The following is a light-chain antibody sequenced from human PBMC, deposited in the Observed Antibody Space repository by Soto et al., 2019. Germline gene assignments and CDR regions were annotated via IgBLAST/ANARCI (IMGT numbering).Light chain of an antibody. CDR2: GAS. J-gene: IGKJ4*01. V-gene: IGKV3-20*01. Sequence: EIVLTQSPATLSLSPGERATLSCRASQSVSSSYLGWYQQKPGQPPRLLIYGASSRATGIPDRFSGSGSGTDFSLTISRLEPEDFAVSFCQQYVILPLTFGGGTKVEIK. CDR3: QQYVILPLT. CDR1: QSVSSSY.